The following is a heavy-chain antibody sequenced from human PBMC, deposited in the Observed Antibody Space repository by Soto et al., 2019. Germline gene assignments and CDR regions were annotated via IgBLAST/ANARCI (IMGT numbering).Heavy chain of an antibody. V-gene: IGHV3-30*18. D-gene: IGHD5-18*01. CDR2: ISYDGSNK. CDR3: AKDREALRGYSYGSLGY. CDR1: GFTFSSYG. Sequence: GGSLRLSCAASGFTFSSYGMHWVRQAPGKGLEWVAVISYDGSNKYYADSVKGRFTISRDNSKNTLYLQMNSLRAEDTAVYYCAKDREALRGYSYGSLGYWGQGTLVTVSS. J-gene: IGHJ4*02.